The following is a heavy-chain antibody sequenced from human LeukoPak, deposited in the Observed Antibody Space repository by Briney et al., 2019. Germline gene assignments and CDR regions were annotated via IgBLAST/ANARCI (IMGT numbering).Heavy chain of an antibody. CDR3: ARDQRSIFGSPELIDI. Sequence: GGSLRLSCAASGFTFSSYAMHWVRQAPGKGLEGVAVISYDGSNKHYADSLRGRLIISRDNYKNTLYLQMTSMRAEDTAVYYCARDQRSIFGSPELIDIWGQGTMGTVSS. CDR2: ISYDGSNK. CDR1: GFTFSSYA. V-gene: IGHV3-30-3*01. D-gene: IGHD3-3*01. J-gene: IGHJ3*02.